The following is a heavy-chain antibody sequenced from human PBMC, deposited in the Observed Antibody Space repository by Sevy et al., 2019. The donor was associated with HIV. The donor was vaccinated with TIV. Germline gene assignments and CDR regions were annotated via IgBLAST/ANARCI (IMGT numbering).Heavy chain of an antibody. CDR3: AREGCTQPHDY. CDR1: GFTFAKYS. Sequence: GESLRLSCAASGFTFAKYSMSWVRQAPGKGLEWVSTFSFGCGRINYADSVKGRFTITRDDSKNTLLLQMNSLRAEDTATYICAREGCTQPHDYWGQGTLVTVSS. V-gene: IGHV3-23*01. CDR2: FSFGCGRI. J-gene: IGHJ4*02. D-gene: IGHD2-8*01.